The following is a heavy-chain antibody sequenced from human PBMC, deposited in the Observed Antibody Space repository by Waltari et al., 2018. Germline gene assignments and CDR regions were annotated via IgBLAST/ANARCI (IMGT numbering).Heavy chain of an antibody. CDR1: GYTFTSYA. D-gene: IGHD2-15*01. CDR2: INAGNGNT. CDR3: ARDGGYCSGGSCYSGNWFDP. Sequence: QVQLVQSGAEVKKPGASVKVSCKASGYTFTSYAMHWVRQAPGQRLEWMGWINAGNGNTKYSQKVQGRVTITRDTSASTAYMELSSLRSEDTAVYYCARDGGYCSGGSCYSGNWFDPWGQGTLVTVSS. J-gene: IGHJ5*02. V-gene: IGHV1-3*01.